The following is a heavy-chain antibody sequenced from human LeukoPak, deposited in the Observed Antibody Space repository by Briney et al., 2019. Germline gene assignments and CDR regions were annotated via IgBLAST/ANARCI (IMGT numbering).Heavy chain of an antibody. D-gene: IGHD6-19*01. V-gene: IGHV1-18*04. CDR3: ARDTPQYSSGWYYFDY. J-gene: IGHJ4*02. CDR2: ISADNGNT. Sequence: RWASVKVSCKASGYTFTSYGISWVRQAPGQGLEWMGWISADNGNTNYAQKFQGRVTTTTETSTSTAYMELRSLRSDDTAVYYCARDTPQYSSGWYYFDYWGQGTLVTVSS. CDR1: GYTFTSYG.